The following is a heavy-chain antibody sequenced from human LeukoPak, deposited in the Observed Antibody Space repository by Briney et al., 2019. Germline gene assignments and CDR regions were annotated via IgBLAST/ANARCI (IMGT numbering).Heavy chain of an antibody. D-gene: IGHD3-10*01. Sequence: ASVKVSCKASGYTFTSYDINWVRQATGQGLEWMGWMNPNSGNTGYAQKFQGRVTMTRNTSISTAYMELSSLRSEDTAVYYCARVDYYGSGSYLREYYYYGMDAWGQGTTVTVSS. CDR1: GYTFTSYD. CDR3: ARVDYYGSGSYLREYYYYGMDA. CDR2: MNPNSGNT. J-gene: IGHJ6*02. V-gene: IGHV1-8*01.